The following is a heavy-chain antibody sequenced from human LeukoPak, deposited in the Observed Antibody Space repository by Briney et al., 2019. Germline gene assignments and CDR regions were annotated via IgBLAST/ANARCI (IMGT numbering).Heavy chain of an antibody. J-gene: IGHJ6*03. Sequence: GGSLRLSCAASGFTFSSYWMSWVRQAPGKGLEWVANIKQDGSEKYYVDSVKGRFTISRDNAKNSLYLQMNSLRAEDTAVYYCARPSDFWSGYYTDSYYYMDVWGKGTTVTVSS. D-gene: IGHD3-3*01. CDR1: GFTFSSYW. CDR3: ARPSDFWSGYYTDSYYYMDV. V-gene: IGHV3-7*01. CDR2: IKQDGSEK.